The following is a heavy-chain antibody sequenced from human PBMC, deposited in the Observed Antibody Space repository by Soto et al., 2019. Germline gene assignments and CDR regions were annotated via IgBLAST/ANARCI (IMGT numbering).Heavy chain of an antibody. CDR1: GYNFTTYS. Sequence: WASVKVSCKASGYNFTTYSIHWVRQAPGQRPEWMGWINTGKGNTRYSQKFQGRVTFARDTLATTVYLELSSLKSEDTAVYYFARESTVVLQSFFDYCGQGSLVTVSS. J-gene: IGHJ4*02. CDR2: INTGKGNT. V-gene: IGHV1-3*04. CDR3: ARESTVVLQSFFDY. D-gene: IGHD2-8*01.